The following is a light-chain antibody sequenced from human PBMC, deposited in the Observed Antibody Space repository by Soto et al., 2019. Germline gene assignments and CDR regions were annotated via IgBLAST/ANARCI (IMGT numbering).Light chain of an antibody. CDR1: SSNIGAGYD. V-gene: IGLV1-40*01. CDR3: LSYDSSLSVV. CDR2: GNS. Sequence: QSVLTQPPSVSGAPGQRVTISCTGSSSNIGAGYDVHWYQQLPGTAPKLLIYGNSNRPSGVPDRFSGSKSGTSASLAITGLQAEDEADYYCLSYDSSLSVVFGGGNKLTVL. J-gene: IGLJ2*01.